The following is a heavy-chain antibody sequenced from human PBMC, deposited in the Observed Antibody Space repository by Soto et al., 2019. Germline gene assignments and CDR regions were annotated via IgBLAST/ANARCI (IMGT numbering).Heavy chain of an antibody. CDR1: GYTFTSYG. D-gene: IGHD1-1*01. CDR2: ISYHNANT. J-gene: IGHJ5*02. CDR3: AGGRYEES. Sequence: QVHLLQSGAEVKKPGASVQVSCKASGYTFTSYGINWGRQAPGQGLEWMGWISYHNANTAYAQKLQGRVIVTRDTSTSTAYMEQRSVKSDAAAVDYWAGGRYEESWGQGSRVTVSS. V-gene: IGHV1-18*01.